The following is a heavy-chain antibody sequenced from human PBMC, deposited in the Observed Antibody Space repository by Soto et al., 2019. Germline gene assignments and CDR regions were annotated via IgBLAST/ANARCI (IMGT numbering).Heavy chain of an antibody. CDR2: ISGSGGST. J-gene: IGHJ4*02. D-gene: IGHD6-13*01. Sequence: EVQLLESGGGLVQPGGSLRLSCAASGFTFSSYAMSWVRQAPGKGLEWVSAISGSGGSTYYEDSVKGRFTTSRDNSKNTLYLQMSSRRAEDTAVYYCAYSSTPFDYWGQGTLVTVSS. V-gene: IGHV3-23*01. CDR3: AYSSTPFDY. CDR1: GFTFSSYA.